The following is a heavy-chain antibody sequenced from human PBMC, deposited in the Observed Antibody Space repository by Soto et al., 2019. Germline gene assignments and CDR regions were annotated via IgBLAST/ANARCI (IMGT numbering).Heavy chain of an antibody. CDR2: ISWNSGSI. Sequence: SLRLSCAASGFTFDDYAMHWVRQAPGKGLEWVSGISWNSGSIGYADSVKGRFTISRDNAKNSLYLQMNSLRAEDTALYYCARSITIFGVVIMNDAFDIWGQGTMVTVSS. D-gene: IGHD3-3*01. CDR3: ARSITIFGVVIMNDAFDI. V-gene: IGHV3-9*01. CDR1: GFTFDDYA. J-gene: IGHJ3*02.